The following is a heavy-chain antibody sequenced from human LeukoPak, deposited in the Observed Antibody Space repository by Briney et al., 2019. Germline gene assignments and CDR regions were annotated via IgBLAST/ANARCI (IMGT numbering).Heavy chain of an antibody. D-gene: IGHD3-10*01. J-gene: IGHJ5*02. Sequence: PSETLSLTCAVSGGSISSSNWWSWVRQPPGKGLEWIGEIYHSGSTNYSPSLKSRATISLDTSKNQCSLKLTSVTAADTAVYYCARVVYRGENWFDPWGPGTLVTVSS. CDR3: ARVVYRGENWFDP. V-gene: IGHV4-4*02. CDR1: GGSISSSNW. CDR2: IYHSGST.